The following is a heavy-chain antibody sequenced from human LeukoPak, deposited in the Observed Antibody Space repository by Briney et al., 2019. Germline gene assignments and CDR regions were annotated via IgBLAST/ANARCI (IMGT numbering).Heavy chain of an antibody. CDR1: GFTFSSYA. V-gene: IGHV3-23*01. CDR3: AKEEYCSGGSCYSTAFDI. J-gene: IGHJ3*02. D-gene: IGHD2-15*01. CDR2: ISGSGGST. Sequence: GGSLRLSCAASGFTFSSYAMSWVRQAPGKGLEWVSAISGSGGSTYYADSVKGRFTIPRDNSKNTLYLQMNSLRAEDTAVYYCAKEEYCSGGSCYSTAFDIWGQGTMVTVYS.